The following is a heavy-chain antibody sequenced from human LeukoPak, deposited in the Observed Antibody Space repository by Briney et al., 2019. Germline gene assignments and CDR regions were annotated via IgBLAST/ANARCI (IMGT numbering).Heavy chain of an antibody. V-gene: IGHV4-59*01. CDR2: IYYSGST. CDR1: GGSFSGYY. Sequence: SETLSLTCAVYGGSFSGYYWSWIRQPPGKGLEWIGYIYYSGSTNYNPSLKSRVTISVDTSKNQFSLKLSSVTAADTAVYYCARGYCSSTSCPIRDYYYYMDVWGKGTTVTVSS. D-gene: IGHD2-2*01. J-gene: IGHJ6*03. CDR3: ARGYCSSTSCPIRDYYYYMDV.